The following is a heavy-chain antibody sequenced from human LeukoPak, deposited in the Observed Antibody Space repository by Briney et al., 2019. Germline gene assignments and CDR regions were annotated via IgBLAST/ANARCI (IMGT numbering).Heavy chain of an antibody. Sequence: ASETLSLTCTVSGGSISSYYWSWIRQPPGKGLEWIGYIYYSGSTNYNNYNPSLKSRVTISVDTSKNRFSLKLDSVTAADTAVYYCARHWGNGGPPPPEFDFWGQGTLVTVSS. CDR2: IYYSGSTNYN. V-gene: IGHV4-59*08. CDR3: ARHWGNGGPPPPEFDF. J-gene: IGHJ4*02. CDR1: GGSISSYY. D-gene: IGHD3-16*01.